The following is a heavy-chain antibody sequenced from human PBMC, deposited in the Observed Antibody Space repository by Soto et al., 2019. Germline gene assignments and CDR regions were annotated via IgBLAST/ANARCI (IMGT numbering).Heavy chain of an antibody. V-gene: IGHV4-59*01. D-gene: IGHD3-22*01. CDR2: IYASGNT. Sequence: SETLSLTCTASGGSMSSYYWNWIRQPPGKGLESIGYIYASGNTNYNPSFKSRVAISIDTSKRQISLNLTSVTAADTAVYYCARRHAHDFYDRSGDVPWGQGTQVTVSS. J-gene: IGHJ4*02. CDR3: ARRHAHDFYDRSGDVP. CDR1: GGSMSSYY.